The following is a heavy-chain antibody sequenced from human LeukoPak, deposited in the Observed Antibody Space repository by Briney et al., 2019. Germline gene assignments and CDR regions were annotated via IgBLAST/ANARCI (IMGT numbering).Heavy chain of an antibody. CDR2: INPNSGGT. V-gene: IGHV1-2*02. J-gene: IGHJ4*02. D-gene: IGHD6-13*01. CDR3: ARGSSSWYDFDY. CDR1: GYTFTGYY. Sequence: GASVTVSCKAAGYTFTGYYMDWVRQAPGQGLEWMGWINPNSGGTSSAQKFQGRVTMTRDTSISTAYMELTRLKSDDTAVYYCARGSSSWYDFDYWGQGTLVTVSS.